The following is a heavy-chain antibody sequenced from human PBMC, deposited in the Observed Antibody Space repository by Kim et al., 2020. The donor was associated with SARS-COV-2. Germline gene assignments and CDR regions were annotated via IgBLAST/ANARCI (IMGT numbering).Heavy chain of an antibody. CDR2: INPNSGGT. CDR1: GYTFTGYY. V-gene: IGHV1-2*02. CDR3: ATGNPGYSSSWYPYYYGMDV. J-gene: IGHJ6*02. D-gene: IGHD6-13*01. Sequence: ASVKVSCKASGYTFTGYYMHWVRQAPGQGLEWMGWINPNSGGTNYAQKFQGRVTMTRDTSISTAYMELSRLRSDDTAVYYCATGNPGYSSSWYPYYYGMDVWGQGTTVTVSS.